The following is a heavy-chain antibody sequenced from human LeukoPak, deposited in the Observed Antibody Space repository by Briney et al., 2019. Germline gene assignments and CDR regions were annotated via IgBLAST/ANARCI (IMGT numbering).Heavy chain of an antibody. CDR1: GGPISSSSYY. V-gene: IGHV4-39*07. Sequence: SETLSLTCTVSGGPISSSSYYWGWIRQPPGKGLEWIGSIYYSGSTYYNPSLKSRVTISVDTSKNQFSLKLSSVTAADTAVYYCALSGSYDAGAFDIWGQGTMVTVSS. CDR2: IYYSGST. CDR3: ALSGSYDAGAFDI. D-gene: IGHD1-26*01. J-gene: IGHJ3*02.